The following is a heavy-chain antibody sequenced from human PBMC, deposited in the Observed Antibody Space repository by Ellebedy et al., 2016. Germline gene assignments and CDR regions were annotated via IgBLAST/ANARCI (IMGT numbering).Heavy chain of an antibody. CDR1: GYTFTSSG. CDR3: ARGGAYDFWSGYHENWFDP. V-gene: IGHV1-18*01. Sequence: ASVKVSXXASGYTFTSSGITWVRQAPGQGLEWMGWISTSNGDTNYAQKLQGRVTMTTDTSTSTAYMELRSLRSDDTAVYYCARGGAYDFWSGYHENWFDPWGQGTLVTVSS. CDR2: ISTSNGDT. J-gene: IGHJ5*02. D-gene: IGHD3-3*01.